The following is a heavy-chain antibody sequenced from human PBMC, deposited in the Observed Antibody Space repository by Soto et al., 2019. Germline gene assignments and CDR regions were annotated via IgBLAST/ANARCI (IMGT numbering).Heavy chain of an antibody. CDR1: GFTFSSYG. Sequence: PGGSLRLSCAASGFTFSSYGMHWVRHPPGKGLERVAVIWYDGSNKYYADSVKGRFTISRDNSKNRQYLQMSSLRAEDTAVYYCASSGSYCDFDYWGQGTLVTVSS. J-gene: IGHJ4*02. CDR2: IWYDGSNK. D-gene: IGHD1-26*01. CDR3: ASSGSYCDFDY. V-gene: IGHV3-33*01.